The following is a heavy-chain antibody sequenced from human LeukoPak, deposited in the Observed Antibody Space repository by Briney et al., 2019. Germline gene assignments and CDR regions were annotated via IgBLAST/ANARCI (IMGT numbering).Heavy chain of an antibody. D-gene: IGHD6-19*01. CDR2: ISSSYSTT. Sequence: PGGALRLSCTAPGFTFSYYTMNWVRQAPGKGLEWVSSISSSYSTTYYADSVKGRFTISRDNAENSLYLQMNSLRAEDTAVYYCVRQHPSGYSSHWYDYWGQGTLVTVSS. V-gene: IGHV3-48*01. CDR1: GFTFSYYT. CDR3: VRQHPSGYSSHWYDY. J-gene: IGHJ4*02.